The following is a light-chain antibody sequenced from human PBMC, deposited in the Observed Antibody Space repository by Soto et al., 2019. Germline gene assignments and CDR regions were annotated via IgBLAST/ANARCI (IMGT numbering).Light chain of an antibody. J-gene: IGKJ5*01. CDR1: QSVDNY. Sequence: PGDRATLSCRASQSVDNYLAWYQQKPGQAPRLLIYDVSNRATGIPARFSGSGSGTDFTLTISSLEPGDFAIYYCQQRNDWQVTFGQGTRLENK. V-gene: IGKV3-11*01. CDR2: DVS. CDR3: QQRNDWQVT.